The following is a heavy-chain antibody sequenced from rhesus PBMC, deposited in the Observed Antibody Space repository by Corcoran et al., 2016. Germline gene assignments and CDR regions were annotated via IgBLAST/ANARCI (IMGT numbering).Heavy chain of an antibody. Sequence: QVQLQESGPGLVKPSETLSIPCAVSGYSISGYYWSWIRHAPGQGLEWIGYITYSGSTSYNPSLKSRVTISRDTSKNQFSLKLSSVTAADTAVYYCARVGGSDLYYFDYWGQGVLVTVSS. V-gene: IGHV4-122*02. D-gene: IGHD1-44*02. CDR1: GYSISGYY. CDR2: ITYSGST. CDR3: ARVGGSDLYYFDY. J-gene: IGHJ4*01.